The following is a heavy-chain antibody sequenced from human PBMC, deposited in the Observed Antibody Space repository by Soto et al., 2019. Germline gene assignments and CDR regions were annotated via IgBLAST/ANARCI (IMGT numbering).Heavy chain of an antibody. CDR1: GDSITASSYY. J-gene: IGHJ4*02. D-gene: IGHD3-16*02. V-gene: IGHV4-39*01. Sequence: SETLSLTCTVSGDSITASSYYWGWIRQPPGKGLEWIGTIHSGGTTYYNPSLKSRVGIFIDTSKNEFSLNLNSVTAADTAVHYCAIHRTPRYGADYFDYWGQGMLVTVSS. CDR2: IHSGGTT. CDR3: AIHRTPRYGADYFDY.